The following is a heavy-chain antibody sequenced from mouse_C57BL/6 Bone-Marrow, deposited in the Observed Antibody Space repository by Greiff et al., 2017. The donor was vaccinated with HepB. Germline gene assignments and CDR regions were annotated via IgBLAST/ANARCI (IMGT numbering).Heavy chain of an antibody. Sequence: VQLQQSGAELVRPGASVKLSCTASGFNIKDDYMHWVKQRPEQGLEWIGWIDPENGDTEYASKFQGKATITADTSANTAYLQLSSLTSEDTAVYYCTFYYYGSRGYFYVWGTGTTVTVSS. J-gene: IGHJ1*03. D-gene: IGHD1-1*01. CDR2: IDPENGDT. CDR3: TFYYYGSRGYFYV. CDR1: GFNIKDDY. V-gene: IGHV14-4*01.